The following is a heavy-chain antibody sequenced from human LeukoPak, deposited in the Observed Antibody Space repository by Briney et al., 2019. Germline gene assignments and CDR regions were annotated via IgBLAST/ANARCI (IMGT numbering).Heavy chain of an antibody. Sequence: ASVKVSCKASGYTFTSYAMHWVRQAPGQGLEWMGWMNPNSGSTGYAQKFQGRVTITRNTSISTAYMELSSLRSEDTAVYYCAREGIYCSSTSCYGVVDIWGQGTMVTVSS. CDR2: MNPNSGST. V-gene: IGHV1-8*03. D-gene: IGHD2-2*01. CDR3: AREGIYCSSTSCYGVVDI. J-gene: IGHJ3*02. CDR1: GYTFTSYA.